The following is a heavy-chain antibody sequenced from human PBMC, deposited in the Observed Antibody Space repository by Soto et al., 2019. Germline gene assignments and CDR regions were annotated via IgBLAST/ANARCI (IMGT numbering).Heavy chain of an antibody. V-gene: IGHV1-18*01. CDR2: INGYNGNT. CDR3: ARMGDVPYYYYGMDV. D-gene: IGHD3-16*01. J-gene: IGHJ6*02. Sequence: QVQLVQSGAEVKKPGASVKVSCKASGYTFTSYGITWVRQAPGQGLEWLGWINGYNGNTNYAQKLQGRVTMTTDTSTSTAYMELRSLSSDDTAVYYCARMGDVPYYYYGMDVWGQGTTVTVSS. CDR1: GYTFTSYG.